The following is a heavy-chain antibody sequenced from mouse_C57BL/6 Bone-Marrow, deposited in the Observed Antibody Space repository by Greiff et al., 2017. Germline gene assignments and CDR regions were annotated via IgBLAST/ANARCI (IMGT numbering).Heavy chain of an antibody. Sequence: QVQLQQSGAELVRPGASVTLSCKASGYTFTDYEMHWVKQTPVHGLEWIGAIDPETGGTAYNPKFKGKAILTADKYSSTAYMELRSLTSEDSAVYYCTRDYGSSLHWYFDVWSTGTTVTVSS. CDR3: TRDYGSSLHWYFDV. V-gene: IGHV1-15*01. CDR2: IDPETGGT. CDR1: GYTFTDYE. J-gene: IGHJ1*03. D-gene: IGHD1-1*01.